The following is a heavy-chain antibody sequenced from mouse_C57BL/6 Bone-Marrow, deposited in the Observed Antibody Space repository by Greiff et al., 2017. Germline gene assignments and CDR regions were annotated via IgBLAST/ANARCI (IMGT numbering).Heavy chain of an antibody. V-gene: IGHV5-6*01. Sequence: EVQVVESGGDLVKPGGSLKLSCAASGFTFSSYGMSWFRQTPDKRLEWVATFSSGGSYTYYPDSVKGRFTISRDNAKDTLYLQMSSLKSEDTAMYYCARGDRRTWFAYWGQGTLVTVSA. CDR3: ARGDRRTWFAY. J-gene: IGHJ3*01. D-gene: IGHD2-14*01. CDR1: GFTFSSYG. CDR2: FSSGGSYT.